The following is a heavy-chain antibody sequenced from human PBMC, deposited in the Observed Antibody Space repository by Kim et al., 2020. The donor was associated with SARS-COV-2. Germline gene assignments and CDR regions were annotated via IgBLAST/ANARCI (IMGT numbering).Heavy chain of an antibody. CDR2: INHSGST. D-gene: IGHD6-19*01. Sequence: SETLSLTCAVYGGSFSGYYWSWIRQPPGKGLEWIGEINHSGSTNYNPSLKSRVTISVDTSKNQFSLKLSSVTAADTAVYYCARSDPLPSPIYEQWLVWANWFDPWCQGTLVTVSS. CDR1: GGSFSGYY. V-gene: IGHV4-34*01. J-gene: IGHJ5*02. CDR3: ARSDPLPSPIYEQWLVWANWFDP.